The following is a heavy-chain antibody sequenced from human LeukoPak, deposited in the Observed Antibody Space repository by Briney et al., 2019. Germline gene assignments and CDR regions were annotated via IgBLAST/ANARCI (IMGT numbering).Heavy chain of an antibody. CDR3: AKGAEIDH. J-gene: IGHJ4*02. Sequence: PGGSLRLSCAAPGFNFNNFAMSWVRQAPGKGLEWLSAMTGPADTTYYAESVKGRFTISRDYSKSMVFLQMNSLRVEDTAIYYCAKGAEIDHCGQGTLVTVSS. V-gene: IGHV3-23*01. CDR2: MTGPADTT. CDR1: GFNFNNFA.